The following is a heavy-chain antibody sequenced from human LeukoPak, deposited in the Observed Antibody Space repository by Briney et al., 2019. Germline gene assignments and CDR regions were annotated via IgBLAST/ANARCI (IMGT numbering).Heavy chain of an antibody. CDR2: ISSGSTI. CDR3: ARESIAVAGAPFDY. CDR1: GFTFSSYE. V-gene: IGHV3-48*03. Sequence: GGSLRLSCAASGFTFSSYEMNWVRQAPGKGLEWVSYISSGSTIYDADSVKGRFTISRDNAKNSLYLQMNSLRAEDTADYYCARESIAVAGAPFDYWGQGTLVTVSS. J-gene: IGHJ4*02. D-gene: IGHD6-19*01.